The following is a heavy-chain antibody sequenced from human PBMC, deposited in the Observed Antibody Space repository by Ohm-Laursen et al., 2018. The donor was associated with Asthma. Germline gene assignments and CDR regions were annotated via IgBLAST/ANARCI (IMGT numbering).Heavy chain of an antibody. CDR3: ARRDFSGGDPSAAFDI. Sequence: SLRLSCSASGFTFSSYGMHWVRQAPGKGLEWVAVISYDGSNKYYADSVKGRFTISRDNSKNTLYLQMNSLRAEDTAVYYCARRDFSGGDPSAAFDIWGQGTMVTVSS. D-gene: IGHD2-21*02. CDR1: GFTFSSYG. J-gene: IGHJ3*02. V-gene: IGHV3-30*03. CDR2: ISYDGSNK.